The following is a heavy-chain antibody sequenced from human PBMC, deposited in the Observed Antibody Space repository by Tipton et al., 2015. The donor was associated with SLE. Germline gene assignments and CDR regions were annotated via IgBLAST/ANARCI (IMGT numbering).Heavy chain of an antibody. J-gene: IGHJ3*02. V-gene: IGHV4-31*03. CDR2: IYYTGSA. CDR3: VSSGYPLGTFES. Sequence: TLSLTCTVSGGSINSGGYYLSWLRQHPGKGLEWVGYIYYTGSALHNPSLKSRVTLAVDTSKNQFSLKLSVVTAADTAVYYRVSSGYPLGTFESWGQGTMVTVSS. D-gene: IGHD3-9*01. CDR1: GGSINSGGYY.